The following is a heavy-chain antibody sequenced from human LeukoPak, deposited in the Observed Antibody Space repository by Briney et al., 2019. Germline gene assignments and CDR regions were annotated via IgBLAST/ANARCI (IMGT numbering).Heavy chain of an antibody. CDR3: VRGVDSSGYYAIDY. J-gene: IGHJ4*02. Sequence: ASVKVSCKASGYTFTSYDINWVRQATGQGLEWMGWMNPNSGNTGYAQKFQGRVTITRNTSISTAYMELSSLRSEDTAVYYCVRGVDSSGYYAIDYWGQGTLVTVSS. CDR1: GYTFTSYD. D-gene: IGHD3-22*01. CDR2: MNPNSGNT. V-gene: IGHV1-8*03.